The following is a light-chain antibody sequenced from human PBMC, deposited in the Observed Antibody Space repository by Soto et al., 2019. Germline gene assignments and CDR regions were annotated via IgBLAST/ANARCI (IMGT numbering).Light chain of an antibody. CDR1: QDLHID. CDR2: GVS. CDR3: QQYATWPRT. V-gene: IGKV3-15*01. J-gene: IGKJ2*01. Sequence: ETLMTQSPATLSVSPGETVTLSCRSSQDLHIDLAWYHQKPGQAPTLLIHGVSARAPGVPARLSGAGSGTEFTLTIRSLQSADFGVYYCQQYATWPRTFGQGTK.